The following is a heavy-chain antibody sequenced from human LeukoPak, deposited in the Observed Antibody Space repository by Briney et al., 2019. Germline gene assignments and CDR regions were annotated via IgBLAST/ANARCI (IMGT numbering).Heavy chain of an antibody. V-gene: IGHV1-18*01. CDR3: ARDTGYSSSWYQDY. CDR1: GGTFSSYG. D-gene: IGHD6-13*01. Sequence: ASVKVSCKASGGTFSSYGISWVRQAPGQGLEWMGWISAYNGNTNYAQKLQGRVTMTTDTSTSTAYMELRSLRSDDTAVYYCARDTGYSSSWYQDYWGQGTLVTVSS. J-gene: IGHJ4*02. CDR2: ISAYNGNT.